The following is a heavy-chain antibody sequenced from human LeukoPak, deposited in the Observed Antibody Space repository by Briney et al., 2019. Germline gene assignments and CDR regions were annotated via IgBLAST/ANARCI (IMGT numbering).Heavy chain of an antibody. Sequence: GGSLRLSCAASAFTFSSYTMNWVRQAPGKGLERVSAISSSSSYIYYADSVKGRFTISRDNAKNSLYLQMNILRGEDTAVYYCARHGKIVVVPATTDAFDIWGQGTMVTVSS. CDR2: ISSSSSYI. V-gene: IGHV3-21*01. J-gene: IGHJ3*02. CDR3: ARHGKIVVVPATTDAFDI. CDR1: AFTFSSYT. D-gene: IGHD2-2*01.